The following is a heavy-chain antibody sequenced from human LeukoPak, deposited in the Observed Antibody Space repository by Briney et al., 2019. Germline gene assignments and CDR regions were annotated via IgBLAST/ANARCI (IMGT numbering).Heavy chain of an antibody. V-gene: IGHV3-21*01. J-gene: IGHJ4*02. CDR1: GFTFSSYS. Sequence: GGSLRLSCAASGFTFSSYSMNWVRQAPGKGLEWVSSISSSSSYIYYADSVKGRFTISRDNAKNSLYLQMNSPRAEDTAVYYCARGGSLKVTVTTYGYWGQGTLVTVSS. D-gene: IGHD4-17*01. CDR2: ISSSSSYI. CDR3: ARGGSLKVTVTTYGY.